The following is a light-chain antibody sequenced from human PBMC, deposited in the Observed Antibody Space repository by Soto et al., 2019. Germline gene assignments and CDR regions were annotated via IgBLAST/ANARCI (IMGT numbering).Light chain of an antibody. CDR2: SIS. V-gene: IGKV3-11*01. J-gene: IGKJ4*01. CDR3: QQRSNWPDS. CDR1: QSITTS. Sequence: EIVLTQSPATLSLSPGERATLSCRASQSITTSLAWFQQKPGQAPRLLIYSISKRATGVPARFSGSGSGTDFTLTIRSLEPEDFAVYYCQQRSNWPDSFGGGTKVEI.